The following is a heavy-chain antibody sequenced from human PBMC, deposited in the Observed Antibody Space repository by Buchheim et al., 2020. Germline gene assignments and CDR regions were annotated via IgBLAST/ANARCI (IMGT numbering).Heavy chain of an antibody. CDR2: ISSSSSYT. CDR1: GFTFSDYY. V-gene: IGHV3-11*06. J-gene: IGHJ4*02. Sequence: QVQLVESGGGLVRPGGSLRLSCAASGFTFSDYYMSWIRQAPGKGLEWVSYISSSSSYTNYADYVKGRFTISRDHAKNSRYLQMNSLRAEDTAVYYCARGSVMGSFFDYWGQGTL. CDR3: ARGSVMGSFFDY. D-gene: IGHD2-8*01.